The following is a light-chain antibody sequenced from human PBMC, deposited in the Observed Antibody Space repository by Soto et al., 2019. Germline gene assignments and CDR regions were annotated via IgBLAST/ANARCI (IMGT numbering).Light chain of an antibody. CDR2: TAS. J-gene: IGKJ5*01. CDR1: QGVSTW. V-gene: IGKV1-12*01. Sequence: DIQMTQSPSSVSASVGDRVTITCRASQGVSTWLAWYQQKPGKAPNLLIYTASSLQSGVPSRFSGSGSGTDFTLTINGLQPEDFATYYCQQDASFPITFGQGTRLENK. CDR3: QQDASFPIT.